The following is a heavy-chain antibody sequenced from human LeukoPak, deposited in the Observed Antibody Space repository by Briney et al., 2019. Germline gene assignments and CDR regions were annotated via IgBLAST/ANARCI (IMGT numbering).Heavy chain of an antibody. V-gene: IGHV4-34*01. J-gene: IGHJ4*02. D-gene: IGHD2-2*02. CDR1: GGSFSGYY. CDR3: ARGPYTHYYFDY. CDR2: INHSGST. Sequence: SETLSLTCGVYGGSFSGYYWSRIRQPPGKGLEWIGEINHSGSTNYNPSLKSRVTISVDTSKNQFSLKLSSVTAADTAVYYCARGPYTHYYFDYWGQGTLVTVSS.